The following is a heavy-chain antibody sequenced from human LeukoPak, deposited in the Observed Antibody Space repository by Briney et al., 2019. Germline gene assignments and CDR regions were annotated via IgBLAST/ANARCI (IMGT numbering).Heavy chain of an antibody. V-gene: IGHV1-24*01. CDR2: FDPEDGET. CDR3: ARSSGWTAYYYYYMDV. J-gene: IGHJ6*03. CDR1: GYTLTELS. Sequence: ASVKVSCKVSGYTLTELSMHWVRQAPGKGLEWMGGFDPEDGETIYAQKFQGRVTMTRDTSISTAYMELSRLRSEDTAVYYCARSSGWTAYYYYYMDVWGKGTTVTVSS. D-gene: IGHD6-19*01.